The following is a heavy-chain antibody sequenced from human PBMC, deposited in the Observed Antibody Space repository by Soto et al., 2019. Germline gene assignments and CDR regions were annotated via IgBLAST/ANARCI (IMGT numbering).Heavy chain of an antibody. CDR2: IYYSGST. CDR1: GGSISSSSYY. CDR3: ASLRRDGHNRHFDY. V-gene: IGHV4-39*01. J-gene: IGHJ4*01. Sequence: PSETLSLTCTVSGGSISSSSYYWGLIRQPPGKGLEWIGSIYYSGSTYYNPSLKSRVTISVDTSKNQFSLKLSSVTAADTAVYYCASLRRDGHNRHFDYWGQGTLVTVSS. D-gene: IGHD3-16*01.